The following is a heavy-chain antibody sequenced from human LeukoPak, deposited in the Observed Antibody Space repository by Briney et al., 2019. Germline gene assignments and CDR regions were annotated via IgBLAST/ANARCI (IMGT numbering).Heavy chain of an antibody. CDR3: ASTSIVGATSDAFDI. CDR2: IYPGDSDT. Sequence: GESLKISCKGPGYSFTSYWIGWVRHMPGKRLEWMALIYPGDSDTRYRPSFQGQVTISADKSISTAYLQWSSLKASDTAMYYCASTSIVGATSDAFDIWGQGTMVTVSS. J-gene: IGHJ3*02. V-gene: IGHV5-51*03. CDR1: GYSFTSYW. D-gene: IGHD1-26*01.